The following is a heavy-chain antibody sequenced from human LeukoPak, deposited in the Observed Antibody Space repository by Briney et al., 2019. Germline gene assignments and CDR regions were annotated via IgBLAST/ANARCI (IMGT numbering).Heavy chain of an antibody. CDR3: ARGRLDSSGYHFDY. Sequence: ASVKVSCKASGYTFTSYDINWVRQATGQGLEWMGWMNPNSGNTGYAQKFQGRVTMTRNTSISTAYMELSSLRSEDTAVYYCARGRLDSSGYHFDYWGQGTLVTVSS. D-gene: IGHD3-22*01. CDR2: MNPNSGNT. V-gene: IGHV1-8*01. CDR1: GYTFTSYD. J-gene: IGHJ4*02.